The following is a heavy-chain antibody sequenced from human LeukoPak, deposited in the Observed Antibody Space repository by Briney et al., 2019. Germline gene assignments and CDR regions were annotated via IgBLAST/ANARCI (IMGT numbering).Heavy chain of an antibody. D-gene: IGHD2-8*01. CDR1: GFTFSNYA. CDR3: AKDSAKKYDDY. J-gene: IGHJ4*02. CDR2: ISGSDGTT. Sequence: GGSLRLSCAASGFTFSNYAMSWVRQAPGKGLEWVSGISGSDGTTYYADSGKGRFTISRDNSKNTLYLQMNGLRAEDTAVYYCAKDSAKKYDDYWGQGTLVTVSS. V-gene: IGHV3-23*01.